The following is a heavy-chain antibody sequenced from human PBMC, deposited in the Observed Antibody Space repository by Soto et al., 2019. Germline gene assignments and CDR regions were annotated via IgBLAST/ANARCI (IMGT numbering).Heavy chain of an antibody. J-gene: IGHJ3*01. CDR3: VRGDPGACSSTSCSDAFDL. CDR1: GGSISSGDYY. CDR2: IYYSGST. D-gene: IGHD2-2*01. V-gene: IGHV4-30-4*01. Sequence: QVQLQESGPGLVKPSQTLSLTCTVSGGSISSGDYYWNWIRQPPWTGLAWIGSIYYSGSTYDSPARKSRVTISVGPSKNLFSLKLSSVTAADTAVYYCVRGDPGACSSTSCSDAFDLWGRGTMVAVSS.